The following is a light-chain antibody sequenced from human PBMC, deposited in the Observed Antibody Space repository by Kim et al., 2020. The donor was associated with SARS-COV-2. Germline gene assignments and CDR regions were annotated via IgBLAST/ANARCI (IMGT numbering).Light chain of an antibody. CDR2: GAT. CDR1: HTVAKNY. V-gene: IGKV3-20*01. CDR3: QQYATPPLT. Sequence: SPGDRATLSCRASHTVAKNYLAWFQQTPGQSPRLLIHGATSRATGAPDRFSGSGSGTDFTLTITRLDPEDFAMYYCQQYATPPLTFGGGTKVDIK. J-gene: IGKJ4*01.